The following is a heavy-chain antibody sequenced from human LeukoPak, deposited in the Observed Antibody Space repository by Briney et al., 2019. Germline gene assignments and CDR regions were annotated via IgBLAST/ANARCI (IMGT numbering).Heavy chain of an antibody. D-gene: IGHD2-15*01. V-gene: IGHV3-33*01. CDR3: ARTPIRYCSGGSCYWYGMDV. CDR1: GFTFSSYG. Sequence: GGSLRLSCAASGFTFSSYGMHWVRQAPGKGLEWVALIWYDESNKYYADSVKGRFTISRDNSKNTLYLQMNSLRAEDTAVYYCARTPIRYCSGGSCYWYGMDVWGQGTTVTGSS. CDR2: IWYDESNK. J-gene: IGHJ6*02.